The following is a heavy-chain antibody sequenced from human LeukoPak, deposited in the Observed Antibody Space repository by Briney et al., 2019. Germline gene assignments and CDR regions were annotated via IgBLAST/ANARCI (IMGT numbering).Heavy chain of an antibody. CDR3: ARATYYYDSSGYDF. V-gene: IGHV3-23*01. J-gene: IGHJ4*02. CDR1: GFTFSSYA. Sequence: GGSLRLSCAASGFTFSSYAMSWVRQAPGKGLEWVSAISGSGGSTYYADSVKGRFTISRDNSKNTLYLQMNSLRAEDTAVYYCARATYYYDSSGYDFWGQGTLVIVSS. CDR2: ISGSGGST. D-gene: IGHD3-22*01.